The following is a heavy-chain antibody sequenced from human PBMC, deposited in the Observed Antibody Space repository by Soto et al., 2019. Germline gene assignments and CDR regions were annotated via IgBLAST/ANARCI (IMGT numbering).Heavy chain of an antibody. CDR3: ATMVHCSNGVSPYYYYGMDV. J-gene: IGHJ6*02. CDR2: IKSKIDGGTS. CDR1: GFTFSHAW. V-gene: IGHV3-15*07. D-gene: IGHD3-10*01. Sequence: EVQLVESGGGLVKPGGSLRLSCGASGFTFSHAWMNWVRQAPGKGLEWVGRIKSKIDGGTSDYAAPVKGRFSISRDASTDTSLLPTHSLTTDHIAAYFCATMVHCSNGVSPYYYYGMDVWGLGTTVTVSS.